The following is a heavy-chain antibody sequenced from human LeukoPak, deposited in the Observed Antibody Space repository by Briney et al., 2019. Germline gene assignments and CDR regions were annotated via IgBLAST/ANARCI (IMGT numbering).Heavy chain of an antibody. D-gene: IGHD3-10*01. CDR3: ARATSYGLGNFILAFDI. CDR2: IIPIFGTA. J-gene: IGHJ3*02. Sequence: GASVKVSCKASGGTFSSYAISWVRQAPGQGLEWMGGIIPIFGTANYAQKFQGRVTITADKSTSTAYMELSSLRSEDTAVYYCARATSYGLGNFILAFDIWGQGTMVTVSS. V-gene: IGHV1-69*06. CDR1: GGTFSSYA.